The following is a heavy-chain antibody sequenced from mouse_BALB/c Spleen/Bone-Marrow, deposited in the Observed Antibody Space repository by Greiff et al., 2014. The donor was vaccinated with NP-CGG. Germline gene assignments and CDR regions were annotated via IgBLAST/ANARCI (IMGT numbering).Heavy chain of an antibody. CDR1: GYSITSGYS. CDR3: AKRNDDYLYYAMDY. J-gene: IGHJ4*01. Sequence: VQLKQSGPDLVKPSQSLSLTCTVTGYSITSGYSWHWIRQLPGNKMERMGYIHYSGTTNYNPSLKSRISITRDTSKNQFFLQLNSVTTDDTAAYYCAKRNDDYLYYAMDYWGQGTSVTVSS. CDR2: IHYSGTT. D-gene: IGHD2-3*01. V-gene: IGHV3-1*02.